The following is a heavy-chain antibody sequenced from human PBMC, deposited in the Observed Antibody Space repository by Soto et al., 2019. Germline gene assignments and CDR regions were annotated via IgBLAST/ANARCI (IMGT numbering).Heavy chain of an antibody. CDR2: ISGSGST. CDR1: GFTVSSYA. J-gene: IGHJ6*03. Sequence: EVQLLESGGGLVQPGGSLRLSCAASGFTVSSYAMSWVRQAPGKGLEWVSAISGSGSTYSADSVKGGFTISKDSSKNTVYLEMNSLRAEDTAVYYCAKALRFTFTTGYYMDVWGRGTTVTVSS. CDR3: AKALRFTFTTGYYMDV. D-gene: IGHD3-16*01. V-gene: IGHV3-23*01.